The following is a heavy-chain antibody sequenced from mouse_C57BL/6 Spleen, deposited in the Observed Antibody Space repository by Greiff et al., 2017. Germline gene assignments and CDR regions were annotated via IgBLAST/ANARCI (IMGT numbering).Heavy chain of an antibody. D-gene: IGHD2-3*01. J-gene: IGHJ4*01. Sequence: VQLQQPGAELVMPGASVKLSCKASGYTFTSYWMHWVKQRPGQGLEWIGEIDPSDSYTNYNQKFKGKSTLTVDKSSSTAYMQLSSLTSEDSAVYYCARRDDGGAMDYWGQGTSVTVSS. V-gene: IGHV1-69*01. CDR1: GYTFTSYW. CDR2: IDPSDSYT. CDR3: ARRDDGGAMDY.